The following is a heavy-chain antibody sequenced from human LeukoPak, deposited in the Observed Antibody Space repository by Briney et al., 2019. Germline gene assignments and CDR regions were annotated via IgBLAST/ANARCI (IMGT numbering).Heavy chain of an antibody. CDR1: GYTLTELS. D-gene: IGHD1-1*01. CDR2: IIPIFGTA. V-gene: IGHV1-69*13. CDR3: ARGGYGAFDY. J-gene: IGHJ4*02. Sequence: SVKVSCKVSGYTLTELSMHWVRQAPGKGLEWMGGIIPIFGTANYAQKFQGRVTITADESTSTAYMELSSLRSEDTAVYYCARGGYGAFDYWGQGTLVTVSS.